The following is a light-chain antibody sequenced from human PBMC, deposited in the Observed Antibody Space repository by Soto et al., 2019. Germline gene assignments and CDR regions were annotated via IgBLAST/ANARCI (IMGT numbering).Light chain of an antibody. J-gene: IGLJ2*01. CDR3: SAFAGSGTLVV. CDR1: MTDIVNYNL. Sequence: QSVLTQPASVSGSPGQSITISCTGTMTDIVNYNLVSWYQQHPGKAPRLIIYESNKRPSGVSSRFSGSKSGNTASLTISGLQPEDEGSYYCSAFAGSGTLVVFGGGTKVTVL. V-gene: IGLV2-23*01. CDR2: ESN.